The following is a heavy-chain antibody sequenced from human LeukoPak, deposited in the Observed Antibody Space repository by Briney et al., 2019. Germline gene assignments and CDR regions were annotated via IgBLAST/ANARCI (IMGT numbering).Heavy chain of an antibody. CDR3: ARDEGMDWFDP. CDR2: MNPSGGST. V-gene: IGHV1-46*01. Sequence: ASVKVSCKASGYTFINYYIHWVRQAPGQGLEWMGIMNPSGGSTIYAQKLQGRGSMTRDTSTSTAYMELSSLRSEDTAVYYCARDEGMDWFDPWGQGTLVTVSS. J-gene: IGHJ5*02. D-gene: IGHD3-10*01. CDR1: GYTFINYY.